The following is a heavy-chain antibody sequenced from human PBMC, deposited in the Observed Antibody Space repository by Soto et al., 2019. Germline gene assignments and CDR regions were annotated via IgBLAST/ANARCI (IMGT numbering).Heavy chain of an antibody. J-gene: IGHJ4*02. CDR3: AREGVVVITTQYYFDY. Sequence: GKGLEWVSIISYSGSIKYYADSVKGRFTISRDNSKNTLYLQMNSLRAEDTAVYYCAREGVVVITTQYYFDYWGQGTLVIVFS. D-gene: IGHD3-22*01. V-gene: IGHV3-30*04. CDR2: ISYSGSIK.